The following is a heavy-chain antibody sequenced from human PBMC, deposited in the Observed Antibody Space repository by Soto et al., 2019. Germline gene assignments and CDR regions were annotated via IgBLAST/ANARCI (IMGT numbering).Heavy chain of an antibody. D-gene: IGHD2-8*01. CDR1: GYTFTSYG. V-gene: IGHV1-18*01. Sequence: ASVKVSCKASGYTFTSYGISWVRQAPGQGLEWTGWISAYNGNTNYAQKLQGRVTMTTDTSTSTAYMELRSLRSDDTAVYYCARRGYCTNGVCYTVYYMDVWGKGTTVTVSS. CDR3: ARRGYCTNGVCYTVYYMDV. CDR2: ISAYNGNT. J-gene: IGHJ6*03.